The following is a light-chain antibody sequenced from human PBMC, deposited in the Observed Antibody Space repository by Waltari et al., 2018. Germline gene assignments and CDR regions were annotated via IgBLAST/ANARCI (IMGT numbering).Light chain of an antibody. J-gene: IGLJ1*01. CDR1: DSDVGSYEF. CDR2: QVS. Sequence: QPALTQPASVSGSPGQSITIPCSRTDSDVGSYEFVSWYLQTPGKAPHLIIYQVSNGPSGIATRFSASNSGNTAALTNSVLQAGDGADYYCGSHTTSCAPGVFGTGTRVTGL. V-gene: IGLV2-14*01. CDR3: GSHTTSCAPGV.